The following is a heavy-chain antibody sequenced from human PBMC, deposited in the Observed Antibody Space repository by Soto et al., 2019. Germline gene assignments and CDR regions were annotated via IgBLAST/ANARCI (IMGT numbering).Heavy chain of an antibody. CDR3: ARNGRSPHYYYYYGMDV. Sequence: KPSETLSLTCAVYGGSFSGYYWSWIRQPPGKGLEWIGEINHSGSTNYNPSLKSRVTISVDTSKNQFSLKLSSVTAADTAVYYCARNGRSPHYYYYYGMDVWGQGTTVTVSS. J-gene: IGHJ6*02. CDR2: INHSGST. V-gene: IGHV4-34*01. CDR1: GGSFSGYY. D-gene: IGHD2-8*01.